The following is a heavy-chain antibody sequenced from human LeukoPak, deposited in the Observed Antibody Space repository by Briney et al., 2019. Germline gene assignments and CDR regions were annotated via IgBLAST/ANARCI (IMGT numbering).Heavy chain of an antibody. CDR2: IYTSGST. Sequence: SETLSLTCTVSGGSISSYYWGWIRQPAGKGLEWIGRIYTSGSTNYNPSLKSRVTMSVDTSKNQFSLKLSSVTAADTAVYYCARGYSSGWPYYYYYMDVWGKGTTVTISS. CDR3: ARGYSSGWPYYYYYMDV. CDR1: GGSISSYY. J-gene: IGHJ6*03. V-gene: IGHV4-4*07. D-gene: IGHD6-19*01.